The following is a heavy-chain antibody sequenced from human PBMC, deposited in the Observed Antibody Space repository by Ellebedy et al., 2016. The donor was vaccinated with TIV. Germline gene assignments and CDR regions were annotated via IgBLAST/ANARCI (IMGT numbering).Heavy chain of an antibody. CDR3: ARSPRGAYSGYDFYYYYYGMDV. CDR1: GYTFTSYG. V-gene: IGHV1-18*01. CDR2: ISAYNGNT. J-gene: IGHJ6*02. D-gene: IGHD5-12*01. Sequence: GESLKISCKASGYTFTSYGISWVRQAPGQGLEWMGWISAYNGNTNYAQKLQGRVTMNTDTSTSTAYMELRSLRSDDTAVYYCARSPRGAYSGYDFYYYYYGMDVWGQGTTVTVSS.